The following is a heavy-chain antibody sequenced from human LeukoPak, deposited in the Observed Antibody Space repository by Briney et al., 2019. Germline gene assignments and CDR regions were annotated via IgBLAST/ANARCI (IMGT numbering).Heavy chain of an antibody. V-gene: IGHV3-30*04. CDR3: ARGPYSSGYFYYFDY. CDR2: ISYDGSNK. Sequence: GGSLRLSCEASGFTFSSYAMHWVRQAPGKGLEWVAVISYDGSNKYYADSVKGRFTISRDNSKNTLYLQMNSLRAEDTAVYYCARGPYSSGYFYYFDYWGQGTLVTVSS. D-gene: IGHD3-22*01. CDR1: GFTFSSYA. J-gene: IGHJ4*02.